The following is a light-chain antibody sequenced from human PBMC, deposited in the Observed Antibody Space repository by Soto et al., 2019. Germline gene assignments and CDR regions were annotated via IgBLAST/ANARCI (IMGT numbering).Light chain of an antibody. V-gene: IGLV3-21*02. J-gene: IGLJ3*02. CDR2: DDS. CDR3: QVWDSSSELWL. CDR1: NIGSKS. Sequence: LTQPPSVSVAPGQTATITCGGTNIGSKSVHWYQQRPGQAPVLAVHDDSDRPSGIPERFSGSNSGNTATLTISRVEAGDEADYYCQVWDSSSELWLFGGGTKLTVL.